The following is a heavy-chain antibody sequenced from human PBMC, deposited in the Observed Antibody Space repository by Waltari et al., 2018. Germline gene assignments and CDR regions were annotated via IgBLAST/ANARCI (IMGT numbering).Heavy chain of an antibody. V-gene: IGHV4-34*01. CDR1: GGSFSGYY. Sequence: QVQLQQWGAGLLKPSETLSLTCAVYGGSFSGYYWSWIRQPPGKGLEWIGEINHSGSTNYNPSLKSRVTISVDTSKNQFSLKLSSVTAADTAVYYCARGAAAGILLWWGQGTLVTVSS. J-gene: IGHJ4*02. D-gene: IGHD6-13*01. CDR2: INHSGST. CDR3: ARGAAAGILLW.